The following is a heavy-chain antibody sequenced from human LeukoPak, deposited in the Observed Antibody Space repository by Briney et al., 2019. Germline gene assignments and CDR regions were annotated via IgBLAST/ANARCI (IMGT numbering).Heavy chain of an antibody. J-gene: IGHJ5*02. Sequence: TSETLSLICTVSGGSISSYYWSWIRQPPGKGLEWIGYIYYSGSTNYNPSLEGRVTISVDTSKNQFSLKLTSVTAADTAMYHCARRAHVGEPAAWGQGTLVTVSS. CDR2: IYYSGST. D-gene: IGHD2-15*01. CDR3: ARRAHVGEPAA. CDR1: GGSISSYY. V-gene: IGHV4-59*08.